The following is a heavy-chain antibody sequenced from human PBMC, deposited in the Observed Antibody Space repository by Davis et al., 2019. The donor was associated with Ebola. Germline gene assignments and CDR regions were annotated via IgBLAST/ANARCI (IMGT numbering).Heavy chain of an antibody. CDR2: INTNTGNP. J-gene: IGHJ5*02. Sequence: ASVKVSCKASGYTFTSYAMNWVRQAPGQGLEWMGWINTNTGNPTYAQGFTGRFVFSLDTSVSTAYLQISSLKAEDTAVYYCARDAFDFWSGYPDSHAFDPWGQGTLVTVSS. CDR1: GYTFTSYA. CDR3: ARDAFDFWSGYPDSHAFDP. D-gene: IGHD3-3*01. V-gene: IGHV7-4-1*02.